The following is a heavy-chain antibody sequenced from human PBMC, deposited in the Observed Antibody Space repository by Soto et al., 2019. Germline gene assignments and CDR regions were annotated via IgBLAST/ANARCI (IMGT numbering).Heavy chain of an antibody. Sequence: EVQLVASGGGLVQAGGSLRLSCAASGFTFSRYWMHWVRQAPGKGLVWVSHINSDGSSTNYADSAKGRFTISRDNAKNTLYLQVNSLRAEDTAVYYCARDLPAAEDYWGQGTLVTVSS. CDR2: INSDGSST. CDR3: ARDLPAAEDY. V-gene: IGHV3-74*01. J-gene: IGHJ4*02. D-gene: IGHD6-25*01. CDR1: GFTFSRYW.